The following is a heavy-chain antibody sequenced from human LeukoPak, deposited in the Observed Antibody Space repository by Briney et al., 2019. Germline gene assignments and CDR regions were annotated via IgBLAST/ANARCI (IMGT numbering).Heavy chain of an antibody. CDR2: IYYSGST. CDR3: ARAGGYSSGYQDY. J-gene: IGHJ4*02. Sequence: SETLSLTCTVSGGSISSYYWSWVRQPPGRGLEWIGYIYYSGSTNYNPSLKSRVTISVDTSKNQFSLKLSSVTAADTAVYYCARAGGYSSGYQDYWGQGTLVTVSS. V-gene: IGHV4-59*08. D-gene: IGHD5-18*01. CDR1: GGSISSYY.